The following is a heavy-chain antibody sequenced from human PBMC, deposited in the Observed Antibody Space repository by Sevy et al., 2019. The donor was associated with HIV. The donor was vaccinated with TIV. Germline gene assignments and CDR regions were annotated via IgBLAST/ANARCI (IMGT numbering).Heavy chain of an antibody. CDR1: GFSFSSYS. J-gene: IGHJ4*02. D-gene: IGHD6-13*01. V-gene: IGHV3-21*01. CDR3: ARSYSSSWNILYDFEY. CDR2: IGSSNSYI. Sequence: GGSLRLSCAASGFSFSSYSVSWVRQAPGKGLEWVASIGSSNSYIYYANSVKGRFTITRDNAKNSLFLHMNTLRAEDTAVYYCARSYSSSWNILYDFEYWGQGTLVTVSS.